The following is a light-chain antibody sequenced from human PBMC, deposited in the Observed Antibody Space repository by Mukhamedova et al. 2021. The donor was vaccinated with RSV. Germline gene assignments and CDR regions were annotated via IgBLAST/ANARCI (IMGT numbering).Light chain of an antibody. J-gene: IGKJ1*01. V-gene: IGKV3-20*01. CDR3: QQYHSSPRT. CDR2: HAS. CDR1: QSLTNNY. Sequence: ASQSLTNNYLAWYQQKSGQAPRLLVYHASSRATDIPDRFSGSGSGTDFTLTITRLEPEDFAVYYCQQYHSSPRTFGQGTKVDI.